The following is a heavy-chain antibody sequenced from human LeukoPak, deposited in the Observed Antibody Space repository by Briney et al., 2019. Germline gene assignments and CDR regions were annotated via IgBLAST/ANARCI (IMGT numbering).Heavy chain of an antibody. V-gene: IGHV3-15*01. CDR3: TTDVFRYYYGMDV. Sequence: GGSLRLSCAASGFTFSNAWMSWVRQAPGKGLEWVGRIKSKTDGGTTDYAAPVKGRFTISRDDSKNTLYLQMNSLKTEDTAVYYCTTDVFRYYYGMDVWGQGTTVTVSS. J-gene: IGHJ6*02. CDR1: GFTFSNAW. CDR2: IKSKTDGGTT. D-gene: IGHD3-10*01.